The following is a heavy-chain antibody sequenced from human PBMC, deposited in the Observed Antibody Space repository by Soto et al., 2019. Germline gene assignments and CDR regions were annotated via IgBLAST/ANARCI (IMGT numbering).Heavy chain of an antibody. CDR3: AKDSGDIPPDFES. D-gene: IGHD2-15*01. V-gene: IGHV3-23*01. J-gene: IGHJ4*02. CDR2: IGGSDGTT. CDR1: GFTFSNYA. Sequence: EVQLLESGGGLLQPGGSLRLSCAASGFTFSNYAMSWVRQAPGKGLEWVSTIGGSDGTTYFADSVKGRFTISRDNSKNTLYLQMNSLRAEDTAVYYCAKDSGDIPPDFESWGQGTLVTVSS.